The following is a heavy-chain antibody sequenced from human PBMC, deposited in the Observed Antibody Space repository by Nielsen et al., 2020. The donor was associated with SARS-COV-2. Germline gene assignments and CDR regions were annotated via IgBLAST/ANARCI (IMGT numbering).Heavy chain of an antibody. CDR2: IIPILGIA. D-gene: IGHD5-18*01. CDR1: GGTFSRYA. V-gene: IGHV1-69*04. Sequence: SVKVSRKASGGTFSRYAISWVRQAPGQGLEWMGRIIPILGIANYAQKFQGRVTITADKSTSTAYMELSSLRSEDTAVYYCARPLGYSYDDAFDIWGQGTMVTVSS. J-gene: IGHJ3*02. CDR3: ARPLGYSYDDAFDI.